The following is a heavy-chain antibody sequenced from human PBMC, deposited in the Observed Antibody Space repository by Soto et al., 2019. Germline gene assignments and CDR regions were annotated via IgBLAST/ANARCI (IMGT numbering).Heavy chain of an antibody. D-gene: IGHD5-18*01. Sequence: EVQLVESGGGLVEPGKSLRLSCVVSGFTYEDFAMHWVRQAPGKGLEWVSGISWNSASTGYADSVTGRFTISRDNPKNSLYLQMRTLTGDDTAMYYCVKDFRRYTYGLDVWGPGTSVTVSS. CDR2: ISWNSAST. CDR1: GFTYEDFA. J-gene: IGHJ6*02. CDR3: VKDFRRYTYGLDV. V-gene: IGHV3-9*01.